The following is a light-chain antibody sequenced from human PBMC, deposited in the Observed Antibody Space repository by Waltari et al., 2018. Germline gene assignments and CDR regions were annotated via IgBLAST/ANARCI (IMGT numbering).Light chain of an antibody. J-gene: IGLJ3*02. V-gene: IGLV1-47*01. CDR3: AAWDDNLSGGV. Sequence: QSVLTQPPSASGTPGQRVTISCSGSSSNIGSNYVYWYQQFPGTAPKLLIYRSNQRPSGVPDRFSGSKSGTSASLAISGLRSEDEADYYCAAWDDNLSGGVFGGGTKRTVL. CDR2: RSN. CDR1: SSNIGSNY.